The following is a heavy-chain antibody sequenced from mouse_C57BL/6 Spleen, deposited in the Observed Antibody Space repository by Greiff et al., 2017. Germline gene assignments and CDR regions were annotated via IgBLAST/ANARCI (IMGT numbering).Heavy chain of an antibody. V-gene: IGHV6-6*01. CDR2: IRNKANNHAT. J-gene: IGHJ2*01. CDR1: GFTFSDAW. CDR3: TRSTTVVAWYYFDY. D-gene: IGHD1-1*01. Sequence: EVKLMESGGGLVQPGGSMKLSCAASGFTFSDAWMDWVRQSPEKGLEWVAEIRNKANNHATYYAESVKGRFTISRDDSKSSVYLQMNSLRAEDTGIYYCTRSTTVVAWYYFDYWGQGTTLTVSS.